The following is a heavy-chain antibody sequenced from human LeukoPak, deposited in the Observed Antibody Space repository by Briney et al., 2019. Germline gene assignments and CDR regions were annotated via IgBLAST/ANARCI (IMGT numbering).Heavy chain of an antibody. CDR2: ISYDGSNK. V-gene: IGHV3-30-3*01. J-gene: IGHJ4*02. CDR1: GFTFSSYA. Sequence: GGSLRLSCAASGFTFSSYAMHWVRQAPGKGLEWVAVISYDGSNKYYADSVKGRFTISRDNSKNTLYLQMNSLRAEDTAVYYCARVKYYDSSGSPYYFDYWGQGTLVTVSS. CDR3: ARVKYYDSSGSPYYFDY. D-gene: IGHD3-22*01.